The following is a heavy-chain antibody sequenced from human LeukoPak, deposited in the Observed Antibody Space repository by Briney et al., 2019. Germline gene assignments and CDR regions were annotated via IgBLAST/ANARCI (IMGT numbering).Heavy chain of an antibody. CDR3: ARRYYDGSGSYLDY. Sequence: GESLKISCKGSGYSFTSYWIGCVRQMPGKGLEWMGIIYPGDSDTRYSPSFQGQVTIPADKSIDTAYLQWSSLKASDIAMYYCARRYYDGSGSYLDYWGQGTLVTVSS. V-gene: IGHV5-51*01. CDR1: GYSFTSYW. D-gene: IGHD3-10*01. J-gene: IGHJ4*02. CDR2: IYPGDSDT.